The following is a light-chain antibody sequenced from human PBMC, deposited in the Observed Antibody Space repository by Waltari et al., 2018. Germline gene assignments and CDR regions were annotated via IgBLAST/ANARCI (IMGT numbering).Light chain of an antibody. CDR1: QSISSW. V-gene: IGKV1-5*03. CDR2: KAS. Sequence: DIQMTQSPSTLSASVGDRVTITCRASQSISSWLAWYQQKPGKAPKQLINKASSVESGVPSRFSGSGSVTEFTLTISSLQPDDCATYYCQQYNIYWTFGQGTKVEIK. J-gene: IGKJ1*01. CDR3: QQYNIYWT.